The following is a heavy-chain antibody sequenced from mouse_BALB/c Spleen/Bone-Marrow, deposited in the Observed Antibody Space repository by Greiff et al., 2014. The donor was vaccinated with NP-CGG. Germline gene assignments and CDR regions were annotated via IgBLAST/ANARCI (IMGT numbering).Heavy chain of an antibody. V-gene: IGHV1-7*01. D-gene: IGHD1-1*01. Sequence: VKLMESGAEPAKPGASVKMSCKASGYTFTSYWMHWVKQRPGQGLEWIGYINPSTGYTEYNQKFKDKATLTADKSSSTAYMQLSSLTSEDSAVYYCARPPYYYGSSYDAMDYWGQGTSVTVSS. CDR3: ARPPYYYGSSYDAMDY. J-gene: IGHJ4*01. CDR1: GYTFTSYW. CDR2: INPSTGYT.